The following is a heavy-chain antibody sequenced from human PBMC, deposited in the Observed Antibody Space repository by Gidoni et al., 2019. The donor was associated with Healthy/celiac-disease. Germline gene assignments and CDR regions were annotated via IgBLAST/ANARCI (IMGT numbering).Heavy chain of an antibody. V-gene: IGHV3-20*04. CDR2: STWNGGST. Sequence: EVQLVESGGGVVRPGGSLRLSCAASVFTFDDYGMSWVRQAPGKGLEWVSGSTWNGGSTGYAESVKGRFTISRDNAKNSLYLQMNSLRAEDTALCYCARDPLVGATQGGDYWGQGTLVTVSS. CDR1: VFTFDDYG. CDR3: ARDPLVGATQGGDY. J-gene: IGHJ4*02. D-gene: IGHD1-26*01.